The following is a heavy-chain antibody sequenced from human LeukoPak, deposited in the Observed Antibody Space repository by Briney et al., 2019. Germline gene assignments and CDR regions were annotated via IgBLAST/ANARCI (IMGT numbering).Heavy chain of an antibody. J-gene: IGHJ1*01. D-gene: IGHD3-22*01. CDR2: ISSNGGRM. CDR3: ATYYYDSGGFHFHH. Sequence: GGSLRLSCAASGFTFRSYGMHWVRQAPGKGLEYVSAISSNGGRMYYTNSVKGRFTISRDNSRNTLYLQMGSLRAEDMAVYYCATYYYDSGGFHFHHWGQGTLVTVSS. V-gene: IGHV3-64*01. CDR1: GFTFRSYG.